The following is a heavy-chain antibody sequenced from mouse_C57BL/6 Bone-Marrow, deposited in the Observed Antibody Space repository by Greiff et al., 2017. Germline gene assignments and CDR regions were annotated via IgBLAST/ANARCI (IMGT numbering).Heavy chain of an antibody. CDR2: IDPSDSYT. D-gene: IGHD1-1*01. CDR1: GYTFTSYW. V-gene: IGHV1-69*01. CDR3: ARGDYYGPWFAY. Sequence: QVQLKQPGAELVMPGASVKLSCKASGYTFTSYWMHWVKQRPGQGLEWIGEIDPSDSYTNYNRKFKGKSTLTVDKSSSTAYMQLSSLTSEDSAVYYCARGDYYGPWFAYWGQGTLVTVSA. J-gene: IGHJ3*01.